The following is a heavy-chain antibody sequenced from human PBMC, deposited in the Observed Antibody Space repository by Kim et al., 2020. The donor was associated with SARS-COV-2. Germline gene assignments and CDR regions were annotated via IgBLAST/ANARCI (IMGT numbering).Heavy chain of an antibody. Sequence: GGSLRLSCAASGFTFSSYSMNWVRQAPGKGLEWVSSISSSSSYIYYADSVKGRFTISRDNAKNSLYLQMNSLRAEDTAVYYCARVSSIAAPWGVDEFDYWGQGTLVTVSS. J-gene: IGHJ4*02. V-gene: IGHV3-21*01. CDR1: GFTFSSYS. D-gene: IGHD6-6*01. CDR3: ARVSSIAAPWGVDEFDY. CDR2: ISSSSSYI.